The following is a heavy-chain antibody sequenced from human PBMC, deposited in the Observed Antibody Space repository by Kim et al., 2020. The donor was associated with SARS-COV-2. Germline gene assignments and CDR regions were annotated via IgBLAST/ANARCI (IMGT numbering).Heavy chain of an antibody. J-gene: IGHJ4*01. CDR3: AKDNQGGEYNNYSTDH. CDR2: IGGAGGTT. V-gene: IGHV3-43*02. CDR1: GFIFDDYA. Sequence: GGSLRLSCATSGFIFDDYAMHWIRQPPGKGLQWLSFIGGAGGTTSYAYSVRGRFTISRDTRKNSLYLQIDLLAADDAGFYYSAKDNQGGEYNNYSTDHWG. D-gene: IGHD2-15*01.